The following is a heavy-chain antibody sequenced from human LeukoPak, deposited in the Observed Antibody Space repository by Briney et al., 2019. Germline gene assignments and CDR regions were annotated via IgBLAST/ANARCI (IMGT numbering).Heavy chain of an antibody. CDR2: ISSSSSYI. Sequence: QSGGSLRLSCAASGFTFSSYSMNWVRQAPGKGLEWVSSISSSSSYIYYADSVKGRFTISRDNAKNSLYLQMNSLRAEDTAVYYCASDRVWGSYRYYYFDYWGQGTLVTVST. D-gene: IGHD3-16*02. J-gene: IGHJ4*02. CDR3: ASDRVWGSYRYYYFDY. CDR1: GFTFSSYS. V-gene: IGHV3-21*01.